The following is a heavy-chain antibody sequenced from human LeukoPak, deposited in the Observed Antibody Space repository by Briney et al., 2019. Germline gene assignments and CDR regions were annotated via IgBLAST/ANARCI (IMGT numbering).Heavy chain of an antibody. CDR2: IYSGGST. Sequence: GGSLRLSCAASGFTVSSNYMSWVRQAPGKGLEWVSVIYSGGSTYYADSVKGRFTISRDNSKNTLYLQMNSLRAEDTAVYYCARVLLRYFDWLPHYWYFDLWGRGTLVTVSS. CDR3: ARVLLRYFDWLPHYWYFDL. D-gene: IGHD3-9*01. J-gene: IGHJ2*01. CDR1: GFTVSSNY. V-gene: IGHV3-53*01.